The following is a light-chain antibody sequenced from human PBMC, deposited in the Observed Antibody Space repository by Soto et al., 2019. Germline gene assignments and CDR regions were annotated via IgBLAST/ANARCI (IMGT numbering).Light chain of an antibody. J-gene: IGKJ1*01. CDR1: QGIRNY. V-gene: IGKV1-6*01. CDR2: AAS. Sequence: AIQMTQSPSSLSASVGDRVTITCRASQGIRNYLGWYQQKPGKAPKLLIYAASSLQSGVPSRFSGSGSGTDFTLTISSLQPEDFATYYCLQDYDYPRTFGQGTKEEIK. CDR3: LQDYDYPRT.